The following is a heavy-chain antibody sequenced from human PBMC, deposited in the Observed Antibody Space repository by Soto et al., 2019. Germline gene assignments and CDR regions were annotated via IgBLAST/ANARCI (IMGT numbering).Heavy chain of an antibody. D-gene: IGHD6-13*01. CDR2: ISYDGSNK. J-gene: IGHJ4*02. V-gene: IGHV3-30-3*01. Sequence: PGGSLRLSCAASGFPFSSFAMHWVRQAPGKGLECVAVISYDGSNKYYADSVKGRFTISRDNSKNTLYLQMNSLRAEDTAVYYCAKENGYSSSRFEFDYWGQGTLVTVSS. CDR1: GFPFSSFA. CDR3: AKENGYSSSRFEFDY.